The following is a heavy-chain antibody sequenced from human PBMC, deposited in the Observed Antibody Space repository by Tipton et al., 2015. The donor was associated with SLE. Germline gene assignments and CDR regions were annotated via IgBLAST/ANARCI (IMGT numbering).Heavy chain of an antibody. D-gene: IGHD6-6*01. J-gene: IGHJ4*02. Sequence: SLRLSCAASGFTFSNHHMTWVRQAPGKGLEWVSSIPSSGYTYYADSVQGRFTISRDNAKNSLFLQMNSLSPEDTAVYFCARVRSIAARPLDYWGQGTLVTVSS. CDR3: ARVRSIAARPLDY. CDR1: GFTFSNHH. V-gene: IGHV3-69-1*01. CDR2: IPSSGYT.